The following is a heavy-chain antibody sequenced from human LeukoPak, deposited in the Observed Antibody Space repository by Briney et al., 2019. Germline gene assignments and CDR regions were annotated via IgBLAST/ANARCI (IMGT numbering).Heavy chain of an antibody. V-gene: IGHV2-5*01. CDR3: VHLDTRWFDP. J-gene: IGHJ5*02. CDR2: IYWNDDT. CDR1: GFSLSNSGVG. D-gene: IGHD5-18*01. Sequence: SGPTLVKPTQTLTLTCTFSGFSLSNSGVGVGWIRQPPGKALECLAVIYWNDDTRYSPSLKSRLTITKDISKNQVVLRMSNVDSLDTATYYCVHLDTRWFDPWGQGTLVTVSS.